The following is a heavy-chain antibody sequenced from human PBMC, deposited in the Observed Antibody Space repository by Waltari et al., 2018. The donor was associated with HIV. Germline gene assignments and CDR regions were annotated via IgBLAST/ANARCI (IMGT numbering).Heavy chain of an antibody. J-gene: IGHJ5*02. D-gene: IGHD2-15*01. CDR3: ARGGRRYCSGGTCLGHWFDP. CDR1: GGSISNYY. CDR2: IYYSGSP. Sequence: QVQLQESGPGLVKPSETLSLTCTVSGGSISNYYWSWIRQPPGKGLEWIGHIYYSGSPTDNPPRRRRVTISVDTSSARFSLKLGSVTAADPAGYYCARGGRRYCSGGTCLGHWFDPWGQGTLVTVSS. V-gene: IGHV4-59*01.